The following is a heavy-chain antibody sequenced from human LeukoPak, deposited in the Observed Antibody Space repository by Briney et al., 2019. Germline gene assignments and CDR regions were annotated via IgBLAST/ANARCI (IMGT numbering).Heavy chain of an antibody. D-gene: IGHD2-21*02. V-gene: IGHV4-59*12. CDR2: MYYSGST. CDR3: ARDPLTYCGGDCYSPYYYYGMDV. Sequence: PSETLSLTCTVSGGSISSYYWSWIRQPPGKGLEWIGYMYYSGSTNYNPSLKSRVTISVDTSKNQFSLKLSSVTAADTAVYYCARDPLTYCGGDCYSPYYYYGMDVWGQGTTVTVSS. J-gene: IGHJ6*02. CDR1: GGSISSYY.